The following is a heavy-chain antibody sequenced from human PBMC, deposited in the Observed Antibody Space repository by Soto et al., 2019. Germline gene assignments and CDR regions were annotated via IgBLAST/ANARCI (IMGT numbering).Heavy chain of an antibody. V-gene: IGHV1-69*13. CDR3: AQNGGGSGWYGYYYYGMDV. J-gene: IGHJ6*02. CDR1: GGTFSSYA. D-gene: IGHD6-19*01. Sequence: ASVKVSCKASGGTFSSYAISWVRQAPGQGLEWMGGIIPIFGTANYAQKFQGRVTITADESTSTAYMELSSLRSEDTAVYYCAQNGGGSGWYGYYYYGMDVWGQGTTVTVSS. CDR2: IIPIFGTA.